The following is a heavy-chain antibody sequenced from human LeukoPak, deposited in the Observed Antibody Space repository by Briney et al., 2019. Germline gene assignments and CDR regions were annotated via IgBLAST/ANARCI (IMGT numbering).Heavy chain of an antibody. CDR3: ARGFWGSNFDY. Sequence: SETLSLTCTVSGGSISHSYWNWIRQPPGKGLEWIGYFYYSGSTNYNPSLKSRVTISVDTSKNQFSLKLSSVTAADTAVYYCARGFWGSNFDYWGQGTLVTVSS. CDR1: GGSISHSY. J-gene: IGHJ4*02. D-gene: IGHD7-27*01. CDR2: FYYSGST. V-gene: IGHV4-59*12.